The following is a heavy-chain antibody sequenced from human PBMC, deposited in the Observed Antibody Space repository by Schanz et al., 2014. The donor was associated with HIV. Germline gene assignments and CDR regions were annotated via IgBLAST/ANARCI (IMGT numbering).Heavy chain of an antibody. CDR3: ARSPSYGMDV. CDR1: GFTFTSYA. Sequence: EVQLLESGGGLVQPGGSLRLSCAASGFTFTSYAMTWVRQAPGKGLEWVSAISGSGISTYYADSVKGRFTISRDNSKNTLYLQMNSLRDEDTAVYYCARSPSYGMDVWGQGTTVTVSS. J-gene: IGHJ6*02. CDR2: ISGSGIST. V-gene: IGHV3-23*01.